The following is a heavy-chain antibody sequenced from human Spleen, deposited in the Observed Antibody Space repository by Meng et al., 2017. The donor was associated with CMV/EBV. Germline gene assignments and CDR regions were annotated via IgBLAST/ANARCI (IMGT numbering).Heavy chain of an antibody. CDR2: IRSRTYGGTT. J-gene: IGHJ4*02. V-gene: IGHV3-49*04. CDR3: VRDRLNRAQWLQFDF. D-gene: IGHD5-24*01. Sequence: GGSLRLSCTASGFTFGDYAMSWVRQVQGKGLEWVSFIRSRTYGGTTEYAASVKGRFTISRDDSKSIAYLHMNSLKTDDTAVYYCVRDRLNRAQWLQFDFWGQGTLVTVSS. CDR1: GFTFGDYA.